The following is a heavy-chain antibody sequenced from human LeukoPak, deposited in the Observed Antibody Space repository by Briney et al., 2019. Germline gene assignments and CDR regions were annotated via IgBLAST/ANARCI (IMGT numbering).Heavy chain of an antibody. CDR1: GLTFSSYA. CDR3: ARVRYSGYDLAPFDY. D-gene: IGHD5-12*01. CDR2: ITSSTSYI. J-gene: IGHJ4*02. Sequence: GGSLRLSCAASGLTFSSYAMSWVRQAPGKGLEWVSSITSSTSYIYYADSVRGRFTISRDNAKNSLYLQMNSLRDEDTAVYYCARVRYSGYDLAPFDYWGQGALVTVSS. V-gene: IGHV3-21*01.